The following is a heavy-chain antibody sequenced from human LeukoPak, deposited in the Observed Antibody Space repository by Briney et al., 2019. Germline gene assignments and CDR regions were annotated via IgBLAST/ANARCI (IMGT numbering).Heavy chain of an antibody. CDR2: ITGSGDGT. V-gene: IGHV3-23*01. Sequence: GGSLRLSCAASGFTFSNYAMMWVRQAPGKSLEWVSSITGSGDGTYYADSVRGRFTISRDNSENTLYLQLKSLRADDTAVYFCVKGFVHPTYYFDYWGQGTLVTVSS. CDR3: VKGFVHPTYYFDY. CDR1: GFTFSNYA. J-gene: IGHJ4*02. D-gene: IGHD3-10*01.